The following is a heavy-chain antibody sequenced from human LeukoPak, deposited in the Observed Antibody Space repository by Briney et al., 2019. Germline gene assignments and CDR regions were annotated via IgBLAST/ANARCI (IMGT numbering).Heavy chain of an antibody. J-gene: IGHJ2*01. CDR3: SGVLGGTYEWYFDL. V-gene: IGHV4-30-2*06. D-gene: IGHD1-26*01. Sequence: SQTLSLTCTVSGGSISSVDYSWSWIRQSPGKGLECIGYIYHTGGTYYNPSLKSRVTMSEDRSKNQLSLRLRSVTAADTAVYFCSGVLGGTYEWYFDLWGRGTLVTVSS. CDR2: IYHTGGT. CDR1: GGSISSVDYS.